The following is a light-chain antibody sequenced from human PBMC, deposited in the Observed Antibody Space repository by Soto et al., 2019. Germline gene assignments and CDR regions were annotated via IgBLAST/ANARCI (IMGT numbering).Light chain of an antibody. V-gene: IGKV3-15*01. CDR3: QHYNSYSEA. CDR1: QNIYSN. Sequence: IVMTQSPATLSVSPGERATLSCRASQNIYSNVAWYQQRPGQAPRLLIYRASTRATGIPARFSGSGSGTEFTLTISSLQPDDFATYYCQHYNSYSEAFGQGPRWIS. CDR2: RAS. J-gene: IGKJ1*01.